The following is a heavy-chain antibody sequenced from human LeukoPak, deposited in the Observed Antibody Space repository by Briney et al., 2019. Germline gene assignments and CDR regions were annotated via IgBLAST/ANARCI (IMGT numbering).Heavy chain of an antibody. J-gene: IGHJ5*02. CDR1: GGSFSNYA. Sequence: ASVKVSCKASGGSFSNYAISWVRQAPGQGLEWMGGIIPIFGTAKYAQKFQGRITITADESTSTAYMDVRSLRSDDTAVYYCARDKGYSYDTGFDPWGQGTLVTVSS. CDR3: ARDKGYSYDTGFDP. CDR2: IIPIFGTA. V-gene: IGHV1-69*13. D-gene: IGHD5-18*01.